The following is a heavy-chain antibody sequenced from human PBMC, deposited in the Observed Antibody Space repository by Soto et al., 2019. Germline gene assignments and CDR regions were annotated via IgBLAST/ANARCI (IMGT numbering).Heavy chain of an antibody. D-gene: IGHD2-2*01. CDR3: ASLPAAYYGMDV. CDR1: GGSISSYY. Sequence: KASETLSLTCTVSGGSISSYYWSWIRQPPGKGLGWIGYIYYSGSTNYNPSLKSRVTISVDTSKNQFSLKLSSVTAADTAVYYCASLPAAYYGMDVWGQGTTVTVSS. V-gene: IGHV4-59*01. CDR2: IYYSGST. J-gene: IGHJ6*02.